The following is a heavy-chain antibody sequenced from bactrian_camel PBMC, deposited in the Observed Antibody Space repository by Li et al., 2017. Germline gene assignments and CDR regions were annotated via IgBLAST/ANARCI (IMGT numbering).Heavy chain of an antibody. CDR1: GFTFSNND. CDR2: IKKYGPT. Sequence: VQLVESGGGLAQPGGSRTLSCAVSGFTFSNNDMTWLRLAPGKGLEWVASIKKYGPTRYADSVKGRFTISRDNSKNTLYLQLNALKTEDTAMYYCALRDATGRVYEYTYWGQGTQVTVS. CDR3: ALRDATGRVYEYTY. D-gene: IGHD5*01. V-gene: IGHV3S40*01. J-gene: IGHJ4*01.